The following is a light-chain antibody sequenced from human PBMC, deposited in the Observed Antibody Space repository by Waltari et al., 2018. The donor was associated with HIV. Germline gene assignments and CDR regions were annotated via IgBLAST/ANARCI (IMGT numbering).Light chain of an antibody. CDR1: SANLGKNY. CDR2: NNG. V-gene: IGLV1-47*02. J-gene: IGLJ3*02. CDR3: ATWDANQWV. Sequence: QSVLGHDSSASGTAGPRVVISCSGPSANLGKNYGYWYQQFAGPTPRLILYNNGQRPSGVPDRFSGSKSGVSASLVISGLQSGDEATYYCATWDANQWVFGGGTKVSVL.